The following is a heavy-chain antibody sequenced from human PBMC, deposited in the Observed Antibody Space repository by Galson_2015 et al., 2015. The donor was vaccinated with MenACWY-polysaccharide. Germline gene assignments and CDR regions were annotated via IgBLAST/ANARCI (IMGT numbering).Heavy chain of an antibody. Sequence: SVKVSCKASGYTFTSYDINWVRQATGQGLEWMGWMNPNSGNTGYAQKFQGRVTMTRNTSISTAYMELSSLRSEDTAVYYCATSYYYDSSGYYYYYGMDVWGQGTTVTVSS. CDR1: GYTFTSYD. J-gene: IGHJ6*02. V-gene: IGHV1-8*01. CDR3: ATSYYYDSSGYYYYYGMDV. CDR2: MNPNSGNT. D-gene: IGHD3-22*01.